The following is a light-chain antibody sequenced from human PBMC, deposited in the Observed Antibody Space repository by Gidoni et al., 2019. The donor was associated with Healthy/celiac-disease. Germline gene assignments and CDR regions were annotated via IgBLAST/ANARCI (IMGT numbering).Light chain of an antibody. CDR3: QQLNSYPWT. V-gene: IGKV1-9*01. J-gene: IGKJ1*01. CDR1: QGISSY. CDR2: AAS. Sequence: LSASVGDRVTITCRASQGISSYLAWYQQKPGKAPKLLIYAASTLQSGVPSRFSGSGSGTEFTLTISSLQPEDFATYYCQQLNSYPWTFGQGTKVEIK.